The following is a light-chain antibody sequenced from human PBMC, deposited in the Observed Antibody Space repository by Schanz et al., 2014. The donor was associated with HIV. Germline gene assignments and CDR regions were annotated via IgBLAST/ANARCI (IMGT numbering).Light chain of an antibody. CDR2: AAS. J-gene: IGKJ3*01. V-gene: IGKV1-12*01. CDR3: QQGDSFPRT. Sequence: DIQMTQSPSSVSASVGDRVTITCRASQYVSSWVAWYQQKPGRAPKLLIYAASTLQIGVPSRFSGSGSGTDFTLTISSLQPEDFATYYCQQGDSFPRTFGPGTKVEIK. CDR1: QYVSSW.